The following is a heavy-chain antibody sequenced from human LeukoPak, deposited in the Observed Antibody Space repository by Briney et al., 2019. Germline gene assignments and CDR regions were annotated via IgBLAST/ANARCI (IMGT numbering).Heavy chain of an antibody. CDR3: ARERIVTTPGGGYFDY. D-gene: IGHD1-26*01. Sequence: ASVKVSCKASSYTFTSYGISWVRQAPGQGLEWMGWISAYNGNTNYAQKLQGRVTMTTDTSTSTAYMELRSLRSDDTAVYYCARERIVTTPGGGYFDYWGQGTLVTVSS. CDR1: SYTFTSYG. V-gene: IGHV1-18*01. CDR2: ISAYNGNT. J-gene: IGHJ4*02.